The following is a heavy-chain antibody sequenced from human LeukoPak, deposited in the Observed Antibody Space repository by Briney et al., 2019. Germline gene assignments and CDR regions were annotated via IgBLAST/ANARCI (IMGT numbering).Heavy chain of an antibody. CDR3: ARGPASYEFDY. V-gene: IGHV1-18*01. Sequence: VASVKVSCKASGYTFTSYGINWVRQAPGQGLEWMGWISTYNGNTNYAQKLQGRVTMTTDTSTSTAYMELRSLRSDDTAVYYCARGPASYEFDYWGQGTLVTVSS. CDR2: ISTYNGNT. J-gene: IGHJ4*02. D-gene: IGHD5-12*01. CDR1: GYTFTSYG.